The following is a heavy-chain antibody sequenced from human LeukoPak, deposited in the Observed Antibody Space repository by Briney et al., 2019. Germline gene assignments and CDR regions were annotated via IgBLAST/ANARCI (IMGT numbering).Heavy chain of an antibody. CDR1: GFTFGNHY. CDR3: ARGHYGLDV. CDR2: TDSSGDTI. J-gene: IGHJ6*02. V-gene: IGHV3-11*01. Sequence: GGSLRLSCAGSGFTFGNHYITWIRQAPGKGLDWISYTDSSGDTIYYADSVKGRFTISRDNAKNSLNLQMSSLRADDTAIYYCARGHYGLDVWGQGTAVTVSS.